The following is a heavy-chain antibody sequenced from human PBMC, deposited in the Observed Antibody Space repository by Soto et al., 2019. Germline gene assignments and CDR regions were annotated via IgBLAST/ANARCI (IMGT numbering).Heavy chain of an antibody. D-gene: IGHD2-8*01. J-gene: IGHJ6*02. V-gene: IGHV1-2*04. Sequence: ASVKVSFKASGYSFTDYHIHWVRHAPGQGLEWLGRINPKSGGTSTAQKFQGWVTMTTDTSISTASMELTRLTSDDTAIYYCARGDSTDCSNGVCSFFYNHDMDVWGQGTTVTVS. CDR3: ARGDSTDCSNGVCSFFYNHDMDV. CDR2: INPKSGGT. CDR1: GYSFTDYH.